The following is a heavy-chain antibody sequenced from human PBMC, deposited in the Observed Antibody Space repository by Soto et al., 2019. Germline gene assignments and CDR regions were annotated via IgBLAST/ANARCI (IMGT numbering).Heavy chain of an antibody. CDR3: ATTGEAGPSRYFQH. J-gene: IGHJ1*01. V-gene: IGHV3-21*01. D-gene: IGHD1-1*01. CDR1: GFTFSSYS. CDR2: ISSSSSYI. Sequence: GGSLRLSCAASGFTFSSYSMNWVRQAPGKGLEWVSSISSSSSYIYYADSVKGRFTISRDNAKNSLYLQMNSLRAEDTAVYYCATTGEAGPSRYFQHWGQGTLVTVS.